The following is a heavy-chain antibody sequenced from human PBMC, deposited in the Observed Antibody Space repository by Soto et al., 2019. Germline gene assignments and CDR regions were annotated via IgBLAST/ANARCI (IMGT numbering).Heavy chain of an antibody. CDR2: IYYSGST. Sequence: SETLSLTCTVSGGSINNYYWSWVRQPPGKGLEWIGSIYYSGSTYYNPSLKSRVTISVDTSKNQFSLKLSSVTAADTAVYYCASPKIAFYNWFDPWGQGTLVTVSS. J-gene: IGHJ5*02. CDR3: ASPKIAFYNWFDP. D-gene: IGHD3-3*02. CDR1: GGSINNYY. V-gene: IGHV4-59*05.